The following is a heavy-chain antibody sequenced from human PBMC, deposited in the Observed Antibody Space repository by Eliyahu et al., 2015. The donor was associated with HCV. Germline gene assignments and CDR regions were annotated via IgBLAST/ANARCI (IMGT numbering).Heavy chain of an antibody. CDR3: ARDPSRVVPAAPGYMDV. CDR1: GGSISSGGYY. CDR2: IYYSGST. J-gene: IGHJ6*03. V-gene: IGHV4-31*03. D-gene: IGHD2-2*01. Sequence: QVQLQESGPGLVKPSQTLSLTCTVSGGSISSGGYYWSWIRQHPGKGLEWIGYIYYSGSTYYNPSLKSRVTISVDTSKNQFSLKLSSVTAADTAVYYCARDPSRVVPAAPGYMDVWGKGTTVTVSS.